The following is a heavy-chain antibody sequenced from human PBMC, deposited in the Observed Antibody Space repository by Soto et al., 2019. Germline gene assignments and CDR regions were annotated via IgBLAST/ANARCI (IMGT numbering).Heavy chain of an antibody. CDR3: ARESRRIDFWSGYYFDYYYYGMDV. Sequence: ASVKVSCKASGYTFTSYYMHWVRQAPGQGLEWMGIINPSGGSTSYAQKFQGRVTMTRDTSTSTVYMELSSLRSEDTAVYYCARESRRIDFWSGYYFDYYYYGMDVWGQGTTVTVSS. J-gene: IGHJ6*02. CDR1: GYTFTSYY. V-gene: IGHV1-46*01. D-gene: IGHD3-3*01. CDR2: INPSGGST.